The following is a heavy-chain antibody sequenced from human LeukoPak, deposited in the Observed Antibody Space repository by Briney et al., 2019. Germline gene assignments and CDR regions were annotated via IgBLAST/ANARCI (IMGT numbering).Heavy chain of an antibody. CDR3: AGDGQEKWFYY. D-gene: IGHD3-22*01. CDR1: GGSMASRTHY. V-gene: IGHV4-39*07. J-gene: IGHJ4*02. Sequence: XETLXXXCTVSGGSMASRTHYWGWIRQPPGXXLEWIGSISYSGSTYDNPSLKSRVTISLDTSRSQFSLKLSSVTAADTAVYYCAGDGQEKWFYYWGQGTLVTVSS. CDR2: ISYSGST.